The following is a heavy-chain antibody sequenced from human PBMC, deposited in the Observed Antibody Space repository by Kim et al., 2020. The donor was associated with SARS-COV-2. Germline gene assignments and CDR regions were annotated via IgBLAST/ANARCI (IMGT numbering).Heavy chain of an antibody. Sequence: GGSLRLSCAASGFTFSSYAMHWVRQAPGKGLEWVAVISYDGSNKYYADSVKGRFTISRDNSKNTLYLQMNSLRAEDTAVYYCARDRKNYYDSSGYYLYGMDVWGQGTTVTVSS. CDR1: GFTFSSYA. D-gene: IGHD3-22*01. V-gene: IGHV3-30*04. CDR2: ISYDGSNK. CDR3: ARDRKNYYDSSGYYLYGMDV. J-gene: IGHJ6*02.